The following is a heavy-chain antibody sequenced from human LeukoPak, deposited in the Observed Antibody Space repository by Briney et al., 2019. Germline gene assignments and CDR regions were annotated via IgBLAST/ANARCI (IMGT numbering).Heavy chain of an antibody. CDR1: GGSFSGYY. CDR2: INHSGST. D-gene: IGHD3-22*01. CDR3: ARGRPYYNDSSGYYRNWFDP. Sequence: SETLSLTCAVYGGSFSGYYWSWIRQPPGKGLEWIGEINHSGSTNYNPSLKSRVTISVDTSKNQFSLKLSSVTAADTAVYYCARGRPYYNDSSGYYRNWFDPWGQGTLVTVSS. J-gene: IGHJ5*02. V-gene: IGHV4-34*01.